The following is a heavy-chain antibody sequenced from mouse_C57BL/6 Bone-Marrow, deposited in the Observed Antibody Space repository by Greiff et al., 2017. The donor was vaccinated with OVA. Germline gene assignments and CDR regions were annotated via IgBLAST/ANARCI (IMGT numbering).Heavy chain of an antibody. CDR1: GYTFTSYG. CDR3: PITTVVEDYAMDY. D-gene: IGHD1-1*01. J-gene: IGHJ4*01. CDR2: IYPRSGNT. V-gene: IGHV1-81*01. Sequence: QVHVKQSGAELARPGASVKLSCKASGYTFTSYGISWVKQRTGQGLEWIGEIYPRSGNTYYNEKFKGKATLTADKSSSTAYMELRSLTSEDSAVYFCPITTVVEDYAMDYWGQGTSVTVSS.